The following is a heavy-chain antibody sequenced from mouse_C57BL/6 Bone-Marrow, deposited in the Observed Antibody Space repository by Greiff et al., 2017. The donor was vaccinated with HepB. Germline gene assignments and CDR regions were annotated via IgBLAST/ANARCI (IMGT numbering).Heavy chain of an antibody. CDR3: ARVDYWYFDV. CDR1: GFTFSDSG. V-gene: IGHV5-17*01. Sequence: EVKLMESGGGLVKPGGSLKLSCAASGFTFSDSGMHWVRQAPEKGLGWVAYISSGNSTIYYADTVKGRFTISRDNAKNTLFLQMTSLRSEDTAIYYCARVDYWYFDVWGTGTTVTVSS. J-gene: IGHJ1*03. CDR2: ISSGNSTI.